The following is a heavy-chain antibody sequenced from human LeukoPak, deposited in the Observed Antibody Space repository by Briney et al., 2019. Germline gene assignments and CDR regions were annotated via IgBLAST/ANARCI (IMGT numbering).Heavy chain of an antibody. CDR3: ARRGYSYGTFDY. J-gene: IGHJ4*02. V-gene: IGHV4-39*01. CDR2: IYYSGST. D-gene: IGHD5-18*01. CDR1: GGSISSSSYY. Sequence: PSETLSLTCTVSGGSISSSSYYWGWIRQPPGKGLEWIGSIYYSGSTYYNPSLKSRVTISVDTSKNQFSLKLSSVTAADTAVCYCARRGYSYGTFDYWGQGTLVTVSS.